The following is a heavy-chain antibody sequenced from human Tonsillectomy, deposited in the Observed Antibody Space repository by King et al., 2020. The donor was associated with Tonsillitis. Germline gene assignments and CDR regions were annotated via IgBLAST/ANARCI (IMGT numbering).Heavy chain of an antibody. D-gene: IGHD5-12*01. CDR2: IYHSGST. V-gene: IGHV4-38-2*02. CDR3: ARVKGYSGYIAPLDY. Sequence: QLQESGPGLVKPSETLSLTCTVSGYSISSGYYWGWIRQPPGKGLEWIGHIYHSGSTYYNPSLKSRVTISVDTSKNQFSLKLSSVTAADTAVDYCARVKGYSGYIAPLDYWGQGTLVTVSS. CDR1: GYSISSGYY. J-gene: IGHJ4*02.